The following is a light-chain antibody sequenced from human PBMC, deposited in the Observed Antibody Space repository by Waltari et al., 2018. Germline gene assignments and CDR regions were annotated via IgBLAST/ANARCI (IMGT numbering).Light chain of an antibody. J-gene: IGKJ1*01. CDR1: KSVSRA. CDR3: QHYVNLPVT. CDR2: AAS. V-gene: IGKV3-20*01. Sequence: EMVLKQPPGTLDLSPGERATLSCRARKSVSRALAWYQQKPGQAPRLLIYAASTRATGVPDRFSGNGSGTDFSLTISRLDPEDFAVYYCQHYVNLPVTFGQGTKVEI.